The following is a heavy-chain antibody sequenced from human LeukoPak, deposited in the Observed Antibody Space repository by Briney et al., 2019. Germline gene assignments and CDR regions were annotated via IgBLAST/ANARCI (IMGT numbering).Heavy chain of an antibody. D-gene: IGHD3-22*01. Sequence: GGSLRLSCAASGFTFSSYAMSWVRQAPGKGLEWVSAIGTAGDTYYPGSVKGRFTISRENAKNSLYLQMNSLRAGDTAVYYCARGSGYYDSTLNTFDYWGQGTLVTVSS. CDR3: ARGSGYYDSTLNTFDY. CDR1: GFTFSSYA. J-gene: IGHJ4*02. V-gene: IGHV3-13*01. CDR2: IGTAGDT.